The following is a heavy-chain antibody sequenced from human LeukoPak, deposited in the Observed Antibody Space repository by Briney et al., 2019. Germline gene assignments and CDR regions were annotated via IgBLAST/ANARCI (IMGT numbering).Heavy chain of an antibody. J-gene: IGHJ4*02. Sequence: PGGSLRLSCAASGFTFSNYWMSWVRQAPGKGLEWVANINQNGSETYYVDSVKGRFTISRDNAKNSLYLQMNTLRAEDTALYYCARDPLTQNDYWGQGTLVTVSS. CDR2: INQNGSET. CDR1: GFTFSNYW. D-gene: IGHD1-14*01. V-gene: IGHV3-7*01. CDR3: ARDPLTQNDY.